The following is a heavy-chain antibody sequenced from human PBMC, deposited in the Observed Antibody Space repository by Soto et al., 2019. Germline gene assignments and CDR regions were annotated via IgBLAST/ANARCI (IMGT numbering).Heavy chain of an antibody. J-gene: IGHJ6*02. V-gene: IGHV5-51*01. CDR1: GYSFTSYW. CDR3: ARLRRSSASGPYGMDV. CDR2: IYPGDSDT. Sequence: PGESLKISCKGSGYSFTSYWIAWVRQMPGKGLEWMGIIYPGDSDTRYSPSFLGQVTISADKSLTTAYLQWSSLKASDTGMYYCARLRRSSASGPYGMDVWGQGTTVTVSS. D-gene: IGHD6-6*01.